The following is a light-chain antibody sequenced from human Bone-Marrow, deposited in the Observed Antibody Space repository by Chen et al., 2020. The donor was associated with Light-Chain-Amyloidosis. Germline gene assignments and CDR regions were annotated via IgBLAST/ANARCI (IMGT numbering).Light chain of an antibody. J-gene: IGLJ2*01. CDR2: RDT. CDR1: DLPTKY. V-gene: IGLV3-25*03. CDR3: QSADSSGTYEVI. Sequence: SYELTQPPSGSVSPGHTARIPCSGDDLPTKYAYWYQQKPGQAPVLVIHRDTERPSGISERFSGSSSGTTATLTISGVQAEDEADYHCQSADSSGTYEVIFGGGTKLTVL.